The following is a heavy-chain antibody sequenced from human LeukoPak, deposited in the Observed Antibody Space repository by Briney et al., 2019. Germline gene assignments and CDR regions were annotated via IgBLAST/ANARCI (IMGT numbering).Heavy chain of an antibody. CDR1: GFTFSSYA. J-gene: IGHJ5*02. CDR3: ARTYCNSTRCSNWFDP. Sequence: GGSLRLSCAASGFTFSSYAMSWVRQAPGKGLEWVSTISGSGRNTYYADSLKGPFTISRDNSKNTLYLHVNSLRVDDTAVYYCARTYCNSTRCSNWFDPWGQGTLVTVSS. CDR2: ISGSGRNT. D-gene: IGHD2-2*01. V-gene: IGHV3-23*01.